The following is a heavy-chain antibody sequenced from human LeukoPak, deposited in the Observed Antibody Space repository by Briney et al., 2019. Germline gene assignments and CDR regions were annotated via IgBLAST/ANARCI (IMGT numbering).Heavy chain of an antibody. CDR3: ARVRIAAAPFFDY. CDR2: IYHSGST. CDR1: GGSISSGGYS. V-gene: IGHV4-30-2*01. D-gene: IGHD6-13*01. Sequence: SQTLSLTCAVSGGSISSGGYSWSWIRQPPGKGLEWIGYIYHSGSTYYNPSLKSRVTISVDKSKNQFSLKLSSVTAADTAVYYCARVRIAAAPFFDYWGQGTLVTVSS. J-gene: IGHJ4*02.